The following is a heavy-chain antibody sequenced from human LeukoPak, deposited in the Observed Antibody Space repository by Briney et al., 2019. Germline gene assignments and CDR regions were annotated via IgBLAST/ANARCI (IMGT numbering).Heavy chain of an antibody. CDR1: GFTFSSYG. D-gene: IGHD7-27*01. J-gene: IGHJ4*02. CDR2: IWYDGGNK. Sequence: GGSLRLSCAASGFTFSSYGMHWVRQPPGKGLEWVAVIWYDGGNKFYADSVKGRFTISRDNSKNTLYLQMNSLRAEDTAVYYCATDLTSNWGSPGYWGQGTLVTVSS. V-gene: IGHV3-33*01. CDR3: ATDLTSNWGSPGY.